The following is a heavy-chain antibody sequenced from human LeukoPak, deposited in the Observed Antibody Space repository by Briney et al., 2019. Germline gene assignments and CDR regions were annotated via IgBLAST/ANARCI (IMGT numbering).Heavy chain of an antibody. CDR1: GFTFSSYE. CDR3: AKVAEVGATGYYYYMDV. D-gene: IGHD1-26*01. CDR2: ISSSGSTI. V-gene: IGHV3-48*03. Sequence: GSLRLSCAASGFTFSSYEMNWVRQAPGKGLEWVSYISSSGSTIYYADSVKGRFTISRDNAKNSLYLQMNSPRAEDTAVYYCAKVAEVGATGYYYYMDVWGKGTTVTISS. J-gene: IGHJ6*03.